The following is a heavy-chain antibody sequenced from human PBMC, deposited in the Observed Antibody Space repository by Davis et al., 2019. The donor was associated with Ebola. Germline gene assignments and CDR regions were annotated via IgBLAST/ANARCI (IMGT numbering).Heavy chain of an antibody. D-gene: IGHD6-19*01. CDR1: GFTFSNAW. Sequence: GESLKISCAASGFTFSNAWMSWVRQAPGKGLEWVGRIKSKTDGGTTDYAAPVKGRFTISRDDSKNTLYLQMNSLRAEDTAVYYCAGGKGAVAGRYYYYGMDVWGKGTTVTVSS. J-gene: IGHJ6*04. CDR3: AGGKGAVAGRYYYYGMDV. CDR2: IKSKTDGGTT. V-gene: IGHV3-15*01.